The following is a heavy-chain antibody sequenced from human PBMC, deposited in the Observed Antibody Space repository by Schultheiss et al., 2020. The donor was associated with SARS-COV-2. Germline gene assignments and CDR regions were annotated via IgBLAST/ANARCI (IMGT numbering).Heavy chain of an antibody. D-gene: IGHD6-19*01. CDR2: ISGSGGST. V-gene: IGHV3-23*01. CDR1: GFTFSSYA. CDR3: ARGGSGWYGFYYGMDV. J-gene: IGHJ6*02. Sequence: GGSLRLSCAASGFTFSSYAMSWVRQAPGKGLEWVSAISGSGGSTYYADSVKGRFTISRDNAKNSLYLQMNSLRAEDTAVYYCARGGSGWYGFYYGMDVWGQGTTVTVSS.